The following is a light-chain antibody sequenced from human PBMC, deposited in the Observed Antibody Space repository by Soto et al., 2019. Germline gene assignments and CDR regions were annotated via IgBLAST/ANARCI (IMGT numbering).Light chain of an antibody. CDR1: QSISSNF. J-gene: IGKJ1*01. CDR2: GAS. V-gene: IGKV3-20*01. CDR3: QQYGGSPRT. Sequence: ESVLPQSPGTLSFSPGEGATLSCRASQSISSNFLAWYQQKRGQAPRLLIHGASNRATGIPDRFSGSGSGTDFTLTITRLEPEDFAVYYCQQYGGSPRTFGQGTKVDIK.